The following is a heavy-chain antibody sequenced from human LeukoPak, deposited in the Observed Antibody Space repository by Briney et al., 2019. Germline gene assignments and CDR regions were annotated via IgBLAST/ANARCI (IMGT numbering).Heavy chain of an antibody. CDR3: ARANYYDSSGYCYYFDY. J-gene: IGHJ4*02. V-gene: IGHV4-59*08. Sequence: PSETLSLTCTVSGGSISSYYWSWIRQPPGKGLEWIGYIYYSGSTNYNPSLKSRVTISVDTSKNQFSLKLSSVTAADTAVYYCARANYYDSSGYCYYFDYWGQGTLVTVSS. D-gene: IGHD3-22*01. CDR1: GGSISSYY. CDR2: IYYSGST.